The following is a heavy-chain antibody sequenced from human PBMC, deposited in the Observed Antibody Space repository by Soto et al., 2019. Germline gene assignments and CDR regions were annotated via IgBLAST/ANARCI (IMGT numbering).Heavy chain of an antibody. CDR1: GDSLTTYS. CDR2: IDPSDSHT. V-gene: IGHV5-10-1*01. J-gene: IGHJ4*02. CDR3: ARGYNWNPPDF. D-gene: IGHD1-20*01. Sequence: GEPRKSSGCGPGDSLTTYSISWVRQMPGKGLEWMGRIDPSDSHTKYSPSFQGHVTFSVDKSISTAYLQWSSLKASDTAMYYCARGYNWNPPDFWGQGTLVTVSS.